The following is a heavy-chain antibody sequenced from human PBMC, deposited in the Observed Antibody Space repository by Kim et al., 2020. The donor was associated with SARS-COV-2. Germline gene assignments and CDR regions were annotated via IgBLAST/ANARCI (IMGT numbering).Heavy chain of an antibody. J-gene: IGHJ4*02. CDR3: ARPYDFWSGPHAGY. D-gene: IGHD3-3*01. V-gene: IGHV3-7*03. Sequence: GSVTCRFTITRDNANNSLYLQMNSLRAEDTAVYYCARPYDFWSGPHAGYWGQGTLVTVSS.